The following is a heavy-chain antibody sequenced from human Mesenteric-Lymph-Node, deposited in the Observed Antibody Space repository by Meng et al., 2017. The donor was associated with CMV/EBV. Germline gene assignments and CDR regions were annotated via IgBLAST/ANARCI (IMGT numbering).Heavy chain of an antibody. Sequence: SGFTFSSHGMNWVRQAPGKGLEWVSGINWNGGSTGYADSVKGRFTISRDNAKNSLNLQMNSLRAEDTALYYCARAYSRSFLYHFDYWGQGTLVTVSS. CDR3: ARAYSRSFLYHFDY. D-gene: IGHD4-11*01. CDR2: INWNGGST. V-gene: IGHV3-20*03. CDR1: GFTFSSHG. J-gene: IGHJ4*02.